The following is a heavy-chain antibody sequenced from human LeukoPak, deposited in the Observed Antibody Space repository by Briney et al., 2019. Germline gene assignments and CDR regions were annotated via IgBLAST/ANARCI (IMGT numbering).Heavy chain of an antibody. D-gene: IGHD6-13*01. J-gene: IGHJ4*02. CDR1: GFTFSSYA. V-gene: IGHV3-30*04. CDR2: ISYDGSNK. Sequence: GGSLRLSCAASGFTFSSYAMHWVRQAPGKGLEWVAVISYDGSNKYYADSVKGRFTISRDNSKNTLYLQMNSLRAEDTAVYYCARGLAAAGDFDYWGQGTLVTVSS. CDR3: ARGLAAAGDFDY.